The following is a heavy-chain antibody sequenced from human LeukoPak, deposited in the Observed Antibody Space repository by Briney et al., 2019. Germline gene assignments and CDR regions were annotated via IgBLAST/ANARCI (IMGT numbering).Heavy chain of an antibody. CDR1: GFTFSSYS. CDR2: ISSSSYI. Sequence: GGPLRLSCAASGFTFSSYSMSWVRQAPGKGLEWVSSISSSSYIYYADSVKGRFTISRDNAKNSLFLQMNSLRADDTAVYYCARDLGATRRSHDCWGQGTLVTVSS. J-gene: IGHJ4*02. V-gene: IGHV3-21*01. CDR3: ARDLGATRRSHDC. D-gene: IGHD1-26*01.